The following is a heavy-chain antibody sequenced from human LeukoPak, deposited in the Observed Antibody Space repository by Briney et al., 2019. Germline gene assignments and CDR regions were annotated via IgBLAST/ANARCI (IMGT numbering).Heavy chain of an antibody. CDR3: ARELGYCSSTSCYGLDY. CDR1: GFTFSSYS. Sequence: PGGSPRLSCAASGFTFSSYSLNWVRQASGKGLEWVSSISSSSSYIYYADSVKGRFTISRDNAKNSLYLQMNSLRAEDTAVYYCARELGYCSSTSCYGLDYWGQGTLVTVSS. CDR2: ISSSSSYI. D-gene: IGHD2-2*01. J-gene: IGHJ4*02. V-gene: IGHV3-21*01.